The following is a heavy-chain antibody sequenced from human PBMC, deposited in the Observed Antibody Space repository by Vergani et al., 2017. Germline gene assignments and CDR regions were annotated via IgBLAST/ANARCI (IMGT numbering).Heavy chain of an antibody. CDR2: IYYSGST. J-gene: IGHJ6*03. Sequence: QVQLQESGPGLVKPSQTLSLTCTVSGGSISSGDYYWSWIRQPPGKGLEWIGYIYYSGSTYYNPSLKSRVTISVDTSKNQFSLKLSSVTAADTAVYYCARGGGYSSSSGYYYYMDVWGKGTTVTVSS. CDR3: ARGGGYSSSSGYYYYMDV. V-gene: IGHV4-30-4*01. CDR1: GGSISSGDYY. D-gene: IGHD6-6*01.